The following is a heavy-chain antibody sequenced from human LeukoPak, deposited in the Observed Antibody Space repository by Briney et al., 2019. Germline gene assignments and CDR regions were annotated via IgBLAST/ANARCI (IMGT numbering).Heavy chain of an antibody. D-gene: IGHD3-9*01. CDR1: VYTFTAYY. V-gene: IGHV1-2*02. Sequence: ASVKVSCKASVYTFTAYYVHWVRQPPGQGLEWMGWINPNSRGTKYSQKFQGRVTMTRDTSISTAYMELTRLRSDDTAVYYCARVDDILTGHLDCWGQGTLVTVSS. CDR2: INPNSRGT. J-gene: IGHJ4*02. CDR3: ARVDDILTGHLDC.